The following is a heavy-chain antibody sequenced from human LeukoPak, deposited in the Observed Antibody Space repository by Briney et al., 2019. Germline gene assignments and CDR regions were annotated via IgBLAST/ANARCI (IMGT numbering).Heavy chain of an antibody. Sequence: GASVTVSCTASGYTFTNYYMQWVRQAPGQGLEWIGIINPSPGSTTYAQKFQGRVTMTRDTSTSTVYMELSSLRSEDTAVYYCARETYSYGYDYWGQGTLVTVSS. CDR2: INPSPGST. CDR1: GYTFTNYY. CDR3: ARETYSYGYDY. J-gene: IGHJ4*02. V-gene: IGHV1-46*01. D-gene: IGHD5-18*01.